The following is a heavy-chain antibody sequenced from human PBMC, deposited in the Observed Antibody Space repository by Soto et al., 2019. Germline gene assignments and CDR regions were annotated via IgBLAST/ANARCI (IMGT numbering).Heavy chain of an antibody. Sequence: ASVKVSCKASGYTFTSYGISWVRQAPGQGLEWMGWISAYNGNTNYAQKLQGRVTTTTDTSTSTAYMELRSLRSDDTAVYYCALISTYYYDSSGPQIDYWGQGTLVTVSS. D-gene: IGHD3-22*01. V-gene: IGHV1-18*04. J-gene: IGHJ4*02. CDR3: ALISTYYYDSSGPQIDY. CDR2: ISAYNGNT. CDR1: GYTFTSYG.